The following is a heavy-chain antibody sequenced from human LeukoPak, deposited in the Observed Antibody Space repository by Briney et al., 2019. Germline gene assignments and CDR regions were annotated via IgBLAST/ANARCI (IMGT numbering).Heavy chain of an antibody. CDR1: GFTVSSNY. Sequence: GGSLRLSCAASGFTVSSNYMSWVRQAPGKGLEWVSVIYSGGSTYYADSVKGRFTISRHNSKNTLYLQMNSLRAEDTAVYYCARGIAAAGDYYGMDVWGQGTTVTVSS. J-gene: IGHJ6*02. D-gene: IGHD6-13*01. CDR3: ARGIAAAGDYYGMDV. CDR2: IYSGGST. V-gene: IGHV3-53*04.